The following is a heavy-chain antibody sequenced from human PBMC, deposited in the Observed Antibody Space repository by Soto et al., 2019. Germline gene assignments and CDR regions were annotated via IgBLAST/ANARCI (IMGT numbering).Heavy chain of an antibody. CDR1: GFTFGDYA. CDR3: TRGISPYCDFWSGYYGGMDV. Sequence: KPGGSLRLSCTASGFTFGDYAMSWFRQAPGKGLEWVGFIRSKAYGGTTEYAASVKGRFTISRDDSKSIAYLQMNSLKTEDTAVYYCTRGISPYCDFWSGYYGGMDVWGQGTTVTVSS. J-gene: IGHJ6*02. CDR2: IRSKAYGGTT. D-gene: IGHD3-3*01. V-gene: IGHV3-49*05.